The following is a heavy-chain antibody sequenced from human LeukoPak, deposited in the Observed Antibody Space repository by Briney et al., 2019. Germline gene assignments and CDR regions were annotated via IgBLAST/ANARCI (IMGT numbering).Heavy chain of an antibody. V-gene: IGHV1-8*01. J-gene: IGHJ6*03. CDR3: ARGKRLRRTVYYYYYMDV. CDR1: GYTFTSYD. CDR2: MNPNSGNT. D-gene: IGHD5-12*01. Sequence: GASVKVSCKASGYTFTSYDINWVRQATGQGLEWMGWMNPNSGNTGYAQKFQGRVTMTRNTSISTAYMELSSLRSEDTAVYYCARGKRLRRTVYYYYYMDVWGKGTTVTVSS.